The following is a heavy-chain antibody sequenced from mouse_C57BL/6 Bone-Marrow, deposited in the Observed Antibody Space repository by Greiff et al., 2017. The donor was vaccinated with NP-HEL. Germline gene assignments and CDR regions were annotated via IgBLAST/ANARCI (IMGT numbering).Heavy chain of an antibody. CDR1: GYTFTDYE. CDR2: IDPETGGT. D-gene: IGHD2-3*01. V-gene: IGHV1-15*01. CDR3: TPYDPFAY. Sequence: VKVVESGAELVRPGASVTLSCKASGYTFTDYEMHWVKQTPVHGLEWIGAIDPETGGTAYNQKFKGKAILTADKSSSTAYMELRSLTSEDSAVYYCTPYDPFAYWGQGTLVTVSA. J-gene: IGHJ3*01.